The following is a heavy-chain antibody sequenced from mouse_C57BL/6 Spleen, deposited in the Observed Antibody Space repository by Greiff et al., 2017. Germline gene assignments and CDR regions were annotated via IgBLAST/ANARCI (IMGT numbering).Heavy chain of an antibody. V-gene: IGHV1-76*01. Sequence: VQLQQSGAELVRPGASVKLSCKASGYTFTDYYINWVKQRPGQGLEWIARIYPGSGNTYYNEKFKGKATLTAEKSSSTAYMQLSSLTSEDSAVYFCARSWDSSGFAYWGQGTLVTVSA. D-gene: IGHD3-2*02. CDR2: IYPGSGNT. CDR3: ARSWDSSGFAY. J-gene: IGHJ3*01. CDR1: GYTFTDYY.